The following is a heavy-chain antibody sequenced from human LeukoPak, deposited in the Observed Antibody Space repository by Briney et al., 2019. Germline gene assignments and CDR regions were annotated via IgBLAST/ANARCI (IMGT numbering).Heavy chain of an antibody. Sequence: GGSLRLSCAASGFTFSSYWMHWVRQAPGKGLVWISRINSDGSSTSYADSVKGRFTISRDNAKNALYLQMNSLRAEDTAVYYCARVQGHPPNGLDVWGQGTMVTVSS. V-gene: IGHV3-74*01. CDR3: ARVQGHPPNGLDV. CDR1: GFTFSSYW. CDR2: INSDGSST. D-gene: IGHD2-8*01. J-gene: IGHJ3*01.